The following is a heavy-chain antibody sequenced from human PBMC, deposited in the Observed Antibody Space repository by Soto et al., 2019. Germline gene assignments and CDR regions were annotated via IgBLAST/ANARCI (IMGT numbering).Heavy chain of an antibody. CDR1: EFTFSDYY. V-gene: IGHV3-11*01. CDR3: ARDRRGYDFAFDY. J-gene: IGHJ4*02. CDR2: IGSSSSGGSI. D-gene: IGHD5-12*01. Sequence: QVQLVESGGGLVKPGGSLRLSCAASEFTFSDYYMSWIRQAPGKGLEWVSYIGSSSSGGSIHYADSVKGRFTISRDNAKNSVYLQMNSLRAEDTAVYYFARDRRGYDFAFDYWGQGTLVTVSS.